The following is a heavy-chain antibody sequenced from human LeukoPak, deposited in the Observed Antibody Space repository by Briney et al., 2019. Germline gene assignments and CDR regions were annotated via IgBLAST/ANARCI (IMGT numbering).Heavy chain of an antibody. J-gene: IGHJ4*02. V-gene: IGHV4-39*01. Sequence: PSETLSLTCTVSGGSISSSSYYWGWIRQPPGKGLEWIGSIYYSGSTYYNPSLKSRVTISVDTSKNQFSLKLSSVTAADTAVYCCARPQGYQLLDFEYWGQGTLVTVSS. CDR2: IYYSGST. D-gene: IGHD2-2*01. CDR3: ARPQGYQLLDFEY. CDR1: GGSISSSSYY.